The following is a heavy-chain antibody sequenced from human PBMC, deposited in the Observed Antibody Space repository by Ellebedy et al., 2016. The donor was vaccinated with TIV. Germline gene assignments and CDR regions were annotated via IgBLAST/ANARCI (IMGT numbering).Heavy chain of an antibody. CDR3: ARIGGGGSWFDY. J-gene: IGHJ4*02. V-gene: IGHV2-70*01. D-gene: IGHD2-15*01. Sequence: SGPTLVXPTQPLTLTCTFSGFSLRTSGMCVSWIRQPPGKALEWLALIDWDDDKYYSTSLKTRLTISKDTSKNQVVLTMTNMDPVDTATYYCARIGGGGSWFDYWGQGTLVTVSS. CDR2: IDWDDDK. CDR1: GFSLRTSGMC.